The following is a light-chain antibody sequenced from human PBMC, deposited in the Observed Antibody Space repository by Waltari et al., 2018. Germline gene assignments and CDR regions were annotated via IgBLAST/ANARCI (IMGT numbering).Light chain of an antibody. CDR2: DVS. Sequence: QSALTQPASVSGSPGQSFTISCTGTSSDIGAYNYVSWYQKNPGKAPKVMIYDVSNRPPGVSSRFSGSKSGNTASLTISGLQAEDEADYYCSSYTSSSTYVFGSGTMVTVL. V-gene: IGLV2-14*01. J-gene: IGLJ1*01. CDR3: SSYTSSSTYV. CDR1: SSDIGAYNY.